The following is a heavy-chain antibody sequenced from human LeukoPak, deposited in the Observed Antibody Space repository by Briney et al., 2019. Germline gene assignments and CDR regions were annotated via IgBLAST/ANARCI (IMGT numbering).Heavy chain of an antibody. CDR2: IRGSGGGT. Sequence: PGGSLRLSCAASGFTFSSYAMTWVRQAPGKGLEWVSAIRGSGGGTYCADSVKGRFTISRDNSKNTLYLQMNSLRADDTAVYYCATSAGQWLVPFDYWGQGTLVTVSS. D-gene: IGHD6-19*01. CDR3: ATSAGQWLVPFDY. CDR1: GFTFSSYA. V-gene: IGHV3-23*01. J-gene: IGHJ4*02.